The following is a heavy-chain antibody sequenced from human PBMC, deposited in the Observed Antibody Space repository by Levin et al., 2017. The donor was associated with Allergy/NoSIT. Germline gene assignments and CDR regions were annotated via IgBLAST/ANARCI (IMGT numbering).Heavy chain of an antibody. CDR3: ARVSSSAFYYYGMDV. CDR1: GFTFSSYG. D-gene: IGHD6-13*01. Sequence: GGSLRLSCAASGFTFSSYGMHWVRQAPGKGLEWVAVIWYDGSNKYYADSVKGRFTISRDNSKNTLYLQMNSLRAEDTAVYYCARVSSSAFYYYGMDVWGQGTTVTVSS. CDR2: IWYDGSNK. J-gene: IGHJ6*02. V-gene: IGHV3-33*01.